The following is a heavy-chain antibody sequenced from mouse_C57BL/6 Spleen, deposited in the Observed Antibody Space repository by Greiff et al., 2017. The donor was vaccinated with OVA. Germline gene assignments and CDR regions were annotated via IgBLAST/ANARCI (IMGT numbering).Heavy chain of an antibody. CDR1: GYSITSGYC. J-gene: IGHJ2*01. CDR2: ISYDGSN. V-gene: IGHV3-6*01. Sequence: EVQLQQSGPGLVKPSQSLSLTCSVTGYSITSGYCWNWIRQFPGNKLEWMGYISYDGSNNYNPSLKNRISITRDTSKNQFFLKLNSVTTEDTATYYCAREGGEFDYWGQGTTLTVSS. CDR3: AREGGEFDY.